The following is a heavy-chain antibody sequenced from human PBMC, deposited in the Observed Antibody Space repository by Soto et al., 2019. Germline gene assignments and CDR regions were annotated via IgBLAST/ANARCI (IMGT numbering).Heavy chain of an antibody. CDR2: IYYSGST. CDR3: ARDRYNYYYYGMDV. D-gene: IGHD5-18*01. Sequence: SETLSLTCTVSGGSISSGDYYWSWTRQPPGKGLEWIGYIYYSGSTYYNPSLKSRVTISVDTSKNQFSLKLSSVTAADTAVYYCARDRYNYYYYGMDVWGQGTTVTVSS. V-gene: IGHV4-30-4*01. J-gene: IGHJ6*02. CDR1: GGSISSGDYY.